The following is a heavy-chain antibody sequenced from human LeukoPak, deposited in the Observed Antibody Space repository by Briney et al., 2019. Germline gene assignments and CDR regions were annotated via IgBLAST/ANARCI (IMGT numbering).Heavy chain of an antibody. V-gene: IGHV1-69*04. CDR2: IIPILGIA. CDR3: ARDPSPDYCSGGSCYSGY. J-gene: IGHJ4*02. D-gene: IGHD2-15*01. Sequence: ASVKVSCKASGGTFSSYAISWVRQAPGQGLEWMGRIIPILGIANYAQKFQGRVTITADKSTSTAYIELSSLRSEDTAVYYCARDPSPDYCSGGSCYSGYWGQGTLVTVSS. CDR1: GGTFSSYA.